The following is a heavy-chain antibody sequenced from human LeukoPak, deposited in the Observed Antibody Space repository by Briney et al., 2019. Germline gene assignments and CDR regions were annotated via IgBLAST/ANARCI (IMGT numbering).Heavy chain of an antibody. CDR3: ATGIVVVGY. CDR1: GFTFSSYE. V-gene: IGHV3-48*03. D-gene: IGHD2-2*01. CDR2: ISSSGSII. J-gene: IGHJ4*02. Sequence: PGGSLRLSCAASGFTFSSYEMNWVRQAPGKGLEWVSYISSSGSIIYYADSVKGRFTISRDNAKNSLYLQMNSLRAEDTAVYYCATGIVVVGYWGQGTLVTVSS.